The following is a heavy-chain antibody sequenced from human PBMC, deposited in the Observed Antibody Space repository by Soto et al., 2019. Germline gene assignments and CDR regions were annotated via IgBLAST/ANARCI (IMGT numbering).Heavy chain of an antibody. D-gene: IGHD6-6*01. Sequence: PGGSLRLSCAASGFTFSSYWMSWVRQAPGKGLEWVANIKQDGSEKYYVDSVKGRFTISRDNAKNSLYLQMNSLRAEDTAVYYCAREAQLGDYAFDIWGQGTMVTVSS. CDR1: GFTFSSYW. CDR2: IKQDGSEK. J-gene: IGHJ3*02. CDR3: AREAQLGDYAFDI. V-gene: IGHV3-7*01.